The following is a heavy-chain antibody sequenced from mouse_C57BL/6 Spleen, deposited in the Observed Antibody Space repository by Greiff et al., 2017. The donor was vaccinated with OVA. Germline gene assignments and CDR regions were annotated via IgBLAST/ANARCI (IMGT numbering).Heavy chain of an antibody. CDR1: GFTFSSYA. CDR2: ISSGGDYI. V-gene: IGHV5-9-1*02. CDR3: TRDHYYGTFDY. Sequence: EVQRVESGEGLVKPGGSLKLSCAASGFTFSSYAMSWVRQTPEKRLEWVAYISSGGDYIYYADTVKGRFTISRDNARNTLYLQMSSLKSEDTAMYYCTRDHYYGTFDYWGQGTTLTVSS. D-gene: IGHD1-1*01. J-gene: IGHJ2*01.